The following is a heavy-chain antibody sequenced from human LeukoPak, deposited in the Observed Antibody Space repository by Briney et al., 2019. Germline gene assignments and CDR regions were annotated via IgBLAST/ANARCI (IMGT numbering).Heavy chain of an antibody. D-gene: IGHD3-10*01. V-gene: IGHV4-34*01. CDR2: INHSGST. CDR1: GGSFSGYY. CDR3: AKDPGLALNY. J-gene: IGHJ4*02. Sequence: SETLSLTCAVYGGSFSGYYWSWIRQPPGKGLEWIGEINHSGSTNYNPSLKSRVTISVDTSKNQFSLKLSSVTAADTAVYYCAKDPGLALNYRGQGTLVTVSS.